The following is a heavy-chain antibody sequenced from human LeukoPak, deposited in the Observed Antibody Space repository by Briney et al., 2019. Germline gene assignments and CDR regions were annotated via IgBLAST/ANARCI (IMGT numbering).Heavy chain of an antibody. Sequence: GGSLRLSCEASGFTFSGYDMHWVRQATGKGLEWVSAIGTTGDTYYSDSVRGRFTISRENAKNSLDLQMNSLRAGDTAVYYCARSPSYSSSWYALDSWGQGTLVAVSS. CDR3: ARSPSYSSSWYALDS. CDR2: IGTTGDT. J-gene: IGHJ4*02. V-gene: IGHV3-13*01. CDR1: GFTFSGYD. D-gene: IGHD6-13*01.